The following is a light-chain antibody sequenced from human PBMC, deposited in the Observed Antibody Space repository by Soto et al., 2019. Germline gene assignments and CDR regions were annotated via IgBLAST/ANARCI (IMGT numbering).Light chain of an antibody. V-gene: IGLV2-14*01. CDR2: DVS. J-gene: IGLJ1*01. Sequence: QSALTQPASVSGSPGQSITISCTGTSSDVGTYNYVSWYQQYPAKAPKLMIYDVSNRPSGVSNRFSGSKSGNTASQTISGLQAEDEADYYCYSYTTSGTYVFGTGTKVTVL. CDR1: SSDVGTYNY. CDR3: YSYTTSGTYV.